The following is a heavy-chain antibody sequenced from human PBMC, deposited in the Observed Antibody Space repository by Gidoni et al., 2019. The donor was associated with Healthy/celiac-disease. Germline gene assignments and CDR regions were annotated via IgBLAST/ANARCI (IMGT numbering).Heavy chain of an antibody. CDR2: IKPSGGST. Sequence: QVQLVQSGAEVKKPGASVKVSCTASRDTFIRAYMHLVRQAPGQGLEWIGIIKPSGGSTSYAQKFQGRVTMTRDTSTSTVYMELSSLRSEDTAVYYCARGYSSSWYSDYYYYGMDVWGQGTTVTVSS. D-gene: IGHD6-13*01. CDR1: RDTFIRAY. V-gene: IGHV1-46*01. CDR3: ARGYSSSWYSDYYYYGMDV. J-gene: IGHJ6*02.